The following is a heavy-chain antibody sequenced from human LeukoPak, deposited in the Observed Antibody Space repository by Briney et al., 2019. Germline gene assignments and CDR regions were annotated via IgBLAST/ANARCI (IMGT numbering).Heavy chain of an antibody. D-gene: IGHD5-12*01. Sequence: GGSLRLSCGASGFTFSSNYMTWVRQAPGKGLEWVSVIYSGGSTYYADSVKSRFTISRDNSKNTLNLQYISLRAEYTPVYYCARNVAYLDYWGQGTLVTVSS. V-gene: IGHV3-53*01. CDR3: ARNVAYLDY. J-gene: IGHJ4*02. CDR2: IYSGGST. CDR1: GFTFSSNY.